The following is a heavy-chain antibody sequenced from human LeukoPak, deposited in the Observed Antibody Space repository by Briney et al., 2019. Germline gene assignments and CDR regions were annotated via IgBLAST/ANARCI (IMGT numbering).Heavy chain of an antibody. D-gene: IGHD3-10*01. Sequence: GGSLRLSCAASGFTFSSYWMHWVRQAPGKGLVWVSRINSDGSSTSYADSVKGRFTISRDNAKNTLYLQMNSLRAEDTAVYYCARAIRGYYYYYMDVWRKGTTVTVSS. V-gene: IGHV3-74*01. J-gene: IGHJ6*03. CDR2: INSDGSST. CDR3: ARAIRGYYYYYMDV. CDR1: GFTFSSYW.